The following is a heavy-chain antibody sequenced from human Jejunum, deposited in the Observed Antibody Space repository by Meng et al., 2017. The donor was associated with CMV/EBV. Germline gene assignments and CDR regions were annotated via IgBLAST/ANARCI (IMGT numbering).Heavy chain of an antibody. CDR3: TRDQGGNSVY. CDR2: MNQDGSER. J-gene: IGHJ4*02. Sequence: CGASGFSLKSYGMSWVRQAPGAGLEWVANMNQDGSERYYADSVKGRFTISRDNAKNSLYLQMNSLRAADSAVYYCTRDQGGNSVYWGQGTLVTVSS. CDR1: GFSLKSYG. V-gene: IGHV3-7*01. D-gene: IGHD4-23*01.